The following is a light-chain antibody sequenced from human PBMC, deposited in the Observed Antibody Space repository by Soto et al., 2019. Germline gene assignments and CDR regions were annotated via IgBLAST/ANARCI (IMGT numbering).Light chain of an antibody. CDR3: QQSYSTPLT. CDR1: QSISSY. J-gene: IGKJ4*01. V-gene: IGKV1-39*01. Sequence: DIQMTQSPSSLSASVGDRVTITCRASQSISSYLNWYQQKPGKAPKLLIYAASSLQSGVPSRFSVSGSGTDFTVTISSLQPEDFATYYCQQSYSTPLTFGGGTKVEIK. CDR2: AAS.